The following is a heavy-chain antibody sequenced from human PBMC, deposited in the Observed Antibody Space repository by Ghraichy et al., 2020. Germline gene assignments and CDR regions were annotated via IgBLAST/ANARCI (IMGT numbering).Heavy chain of an antibody. V-gene: IGHV4-39*01. D-gene: IGHD2-15*01. CDR1: GGSISSSSYY. CDR3: ASTRGGPFTFDI. CDR2: IYYSGST. Sequence: SQTLSLTCTVSGGSISSSSYYWGWIRQPPGKGLEWIGSIYYSGSTYYNPSLKSRVTISVDTSKNQFSLKLSSVTAADTAVYYCASTRGGPFTFDIWGQGTMVTVSS. J-gene: IGHJ3*02.